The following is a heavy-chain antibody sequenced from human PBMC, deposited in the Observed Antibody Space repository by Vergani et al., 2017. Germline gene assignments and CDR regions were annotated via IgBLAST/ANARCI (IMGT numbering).Heavy chain of an antibody. D-gene: IGHD2/OR15-2a*01. CDR3: AREERSNTSPYVGD. Sequence: EVHLLESGGGQVEAGGSLRLSCVASGFTFSNSAMSWVRQTSGKGLEWVSAISGHGDRTYYADSVKGRFTIYRDNSKKTVYLQMNSLKAEDRATYYCAREERSNTSPYVGDWGQGTLVTV. V-gene: IGHV3-23*01. CDR2: ISGHGDRT. J-gene: IGHJ4*02. CDR1: GFTFSNSA.